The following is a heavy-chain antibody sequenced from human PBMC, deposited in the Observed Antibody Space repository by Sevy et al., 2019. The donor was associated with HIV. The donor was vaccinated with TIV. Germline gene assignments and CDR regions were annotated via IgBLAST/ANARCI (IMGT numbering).Heavy chain of an antibody. CDR2: IRYDGSNK. CDR3: ARDRLGITISAGWGGGMDV. J-gene: IGHJ6*02. Sequence: GGSLRLSCAASGFTLSSYGMHWVRQAPGKGLEWVAVIRYDGSNKYYADSGKGRFTISRDNSKNTLYLQMNSLRAEDTAVYYCARDRLGITISAGWGGGMDVWGQGTTVTVSS. D-gene: IGHD3-3*01. CDR1: GFTLSSYG. V-gene: IGHV3-33*01.